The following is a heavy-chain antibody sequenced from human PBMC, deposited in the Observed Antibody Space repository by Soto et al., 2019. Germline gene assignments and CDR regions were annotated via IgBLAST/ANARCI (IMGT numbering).Heavy chain of an antibody. V-gene: IGHV6-1*01. D-gene: IGHD6-13*01. CDR1: GDSVSSNSAA. Sequence: PSQTLSLTCAISGDSVSSNSAAWNWIRQSPSRGLEWLGRTYYRSKWYNDYAVSVKSRITINPDTSKNQFSLQLNSVTPEDTAVYYCARDPRIAAAQSIYYYYGMDVWGQGTTVTVSS. J-gene: IGHJ6*02. CDR2: TYYRSKWYN. CDR3: ARDPRIAAAQSIYYYYGMDV.